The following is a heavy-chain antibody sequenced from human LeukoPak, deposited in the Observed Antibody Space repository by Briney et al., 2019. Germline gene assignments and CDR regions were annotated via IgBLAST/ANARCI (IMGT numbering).Heavy chain of an antibody. J-gene: IGHJ2*01. CDR1: GFTFSSYA. Sequence: SGGSLRLSCAVSGFTFSSYAMTWVRQAPGKGLEWVSTITGSGGSTYYADSVKGRFTISRDNSKNTLYLQMNSLRAEDTAVYYCAKEDTVMVSNWYFDLWGRGTLVTVSS. CDR2: ITGSGGST. D-gene: IGHD5-18*01. CDR3: AKEDTVMVSNWYFDL. V-gene: IGHV3-23*01.